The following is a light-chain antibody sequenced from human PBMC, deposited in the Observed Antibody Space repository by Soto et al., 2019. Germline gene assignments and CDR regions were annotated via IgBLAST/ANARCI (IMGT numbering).Light chain of an antibody. CDR1: QSVRSS. CDR2: GAS. V-gene: IGKV3-15*01. CDR3: HQYKNWART. Sequence: EVVMTQSPATLSVSPEEIATLSCRTSQSVRSSLAWYQPKPGQGPRLPIYGASTRATGIPARFSGSGSGTEFTLTICILQSEDLAVYYCHQYKNWARTFGQGTKVDIK. J-gene: IGKJ1*01.